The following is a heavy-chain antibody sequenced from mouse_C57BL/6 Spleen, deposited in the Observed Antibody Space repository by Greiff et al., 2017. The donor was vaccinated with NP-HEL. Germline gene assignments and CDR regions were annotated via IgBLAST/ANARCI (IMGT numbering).Heavy chain of an antibody. CDR1: GYTFTDYY. J-gene: IGHJ4*01. CDR3: AVNWDNYAMDY. CDR2: INPNNGGT. D-gene: IGHD4-1*01. Sequence: EVQLQQSGPELVKPGASVKISCKASGYTFTDYYMNWVKQSHGKSLEWIGDINPNNGGTSYNQKFKGKATLTVDKSSSTAYMELRSLTSEASAVYYCAVNWDNYAMDYRGQGTSVTVSS. V-gene: IGHV1-26*01.